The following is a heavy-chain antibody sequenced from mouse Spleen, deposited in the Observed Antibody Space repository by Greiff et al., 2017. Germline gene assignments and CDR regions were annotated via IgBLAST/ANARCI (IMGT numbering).Heavy chain of an antibody. CDR3: ASGGSTGAMDY. V-gene: IGHV2-6*01. CDR1: GFSLTSYG. Sequence: VNVVESGPGLVAPSQSLSITCTVSGFSLTSYGVDWVRQSPGKGLEWLGVIWGGGSTNYNSALKSRLSISKDNSKSQVFLKMNSLQTDDTAMYYCASGGSTGAMDYWGQGTSVTVSS. CDR2: IWGGGST. J-gene: IGHJ4*01.